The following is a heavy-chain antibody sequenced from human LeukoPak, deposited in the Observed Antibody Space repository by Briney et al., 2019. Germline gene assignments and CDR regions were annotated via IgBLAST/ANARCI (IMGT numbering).Heavy chain of an antibody. CDR3: ARENLEWLYLDY. D-gene: IGHD3-3*01. Sequence: PSETLSPTCTVSGYSISSGYYWGWIRQPPGKGLEWIGSIYHSGSTYYNPSLKSRVTISVDTSKNQFSLKLSSVTAADTAVYYCARENLEWLYLDYWGQGTLVTVSS. V-gene: IGHV4-38-2*02. CDR2: IYHSGST. CDR1: GYSISSGYY. J-gene: IGHJ4*02.